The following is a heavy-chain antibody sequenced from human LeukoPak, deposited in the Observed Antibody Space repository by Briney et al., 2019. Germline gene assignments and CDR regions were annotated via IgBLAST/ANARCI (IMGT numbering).Heavy chain of an antibody. J-gene: IGHJ6*02. D-gene: IGHD1-26*01. Sequence: PGGSLRLSCAASGFTFSIYAMSWVRQAPGEGLEWVSAISGSGGSTYYAGSVKGRFTISREHSKNTLYLQMNSLRTEDTAVYYCAKGDVRRSGSHSSYSYYGMDVWGQGTTVTVSS. CDR3: AKGDVRRSGSHSSYSYYGMDV. V-gene: IGHV3-23*01. CDR2: ISGSGGST. CDR1: GFTFSIYA.